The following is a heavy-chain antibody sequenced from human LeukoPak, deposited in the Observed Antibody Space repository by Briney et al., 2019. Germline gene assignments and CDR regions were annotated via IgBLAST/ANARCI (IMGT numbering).Heavy chain of an antibody. J-gene: IGHJ6*02. CDR3: ALSSPGYYYYGMDV. Sequence: SVKVSCKASGSTFSSYAISWVRQAPGQGLEWMGGIIPIFGTANYAQKFQGRVTITADESTSTAYMELSSLRSEDTAVYYCALSSPGYYYYGMDVWGQGTTVTVSS. V-gene: IGHV1-69*13. D-gene: IGHD6-6*01. CDR1: GSTFSSYA. CDR2: IIPIFGTA.